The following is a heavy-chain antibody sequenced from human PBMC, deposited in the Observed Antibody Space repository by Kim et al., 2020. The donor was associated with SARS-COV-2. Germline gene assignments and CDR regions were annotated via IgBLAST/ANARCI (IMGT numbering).Heavy chain of an antibody. CDR3: AKLPMVTYYYYYGMDV. CDR2: ISYDGSNK. J-gene: IGHJ6*02. CDR1: GFTFSSYG. Sequence: GGSLRLSCAASGFTFSSYGMHWVRQAPGKGLEWVAVISYDGSNKYYADSVKGRFTISRDNSKNTLYLQMNSLRAEDTAVYYCAKLPMVTYYYYYGMDVWGQGTTVTVSS. V-gene: IGHV3-30*18. D-gene: IGHD5-18*01.